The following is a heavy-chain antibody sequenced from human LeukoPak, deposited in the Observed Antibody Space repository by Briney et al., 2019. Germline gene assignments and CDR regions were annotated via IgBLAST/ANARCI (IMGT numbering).Heavy chain of an antibody. J-gene: IGHJ4*02. CDR3: ARAQTYGDSRLLLDY. CDR1: GFTFGNYG. V-gene: IGHV3-20*04. CDR2: INWNGGST. Sequence: GGSLRLSCAASGFTFGNYGMSWVRQAPGKGLEWVSGINWNGGSTGYADSVEGRFTISRDNAKNSQYLQMNSLSVEDTALYYCARAQTYGDSRLLLDYWGQGTLVTVSS. D-gene: IGHD4-17*01.